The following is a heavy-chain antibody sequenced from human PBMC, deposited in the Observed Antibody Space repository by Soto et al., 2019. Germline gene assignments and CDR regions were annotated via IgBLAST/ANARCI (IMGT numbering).Heavy chain of an antibody. CDR1: RFTFSSYA. CDR3: AKDLPYVDTSPGPYFDY. J-gene: IGHJ4*02. Sequence: PGGSLRLSCAASRFTFSSYAMSWVRQAPGKGLEWVSAISGSGGSTYYADSVKGRFTISRDNSKNTLYLQMNSLRAEDTAVYYCAKDLPYVDTSPGPYFDYWGQGTLVTVSS. V-gene: IGHV3-23*01. D-gene: IGHD5-18*01. CDR2: ISGSGGST.